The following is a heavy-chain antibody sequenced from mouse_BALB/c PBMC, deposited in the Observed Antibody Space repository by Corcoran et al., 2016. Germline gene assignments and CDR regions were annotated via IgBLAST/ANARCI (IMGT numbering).Heavy chain of an antibody. CDR1: GYSITSGYY. Sequence: DVQLQESGPGLVKPSQSLSLTCSVTGYSITSGYYWNWIRQFPGNKLEWMGYISYDGSNNYNPSLKNRISITRDTSKNQLFLKLNSVTTEDTATYYCARGTTVVAGFDYWGQGTTLTVSS. V-gene: IGHV3-6*02. D-gene: IGHD1-1*01. CDR3: ARGTTVVAGFDY. CDR2: ISYDGSN. J-gene: IGHJ2*01.